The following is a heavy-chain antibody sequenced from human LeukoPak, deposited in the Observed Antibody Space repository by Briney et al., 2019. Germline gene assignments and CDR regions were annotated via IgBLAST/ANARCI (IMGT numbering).Heavy chain of an antibody. D-gene: IGHD2-15*01. CDR3: ATGSSPLALYYYYYMDV. CDR1: GYTLTELS. J-gene: IGHJ6*03. Sequence: ASVKVSCKVSGYTLTELSMHWVRQAPGKGLEWMGGFDPEDGETIYAQKFQGRVTMTEDTSTDTAYMELSSLRSEDTAVYYCATGSSPLALYYYYYMDVWGKGTTVTVSS. CDR2: FDPEDGET. V-gene: IGHV1-24*01.